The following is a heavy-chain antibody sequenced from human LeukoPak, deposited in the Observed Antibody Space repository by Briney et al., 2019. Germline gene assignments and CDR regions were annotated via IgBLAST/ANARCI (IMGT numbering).Heavy chain of an antibody. Sequence: SVKVSCKASGGTFSSYAISWVRQAPGQGLEWMGRIIPILGIANYAQKFQGRVTITADKSTSTAYMELSSLRSEDTAVYYCARANNWNDWDYWGQGTLVTVSS. D-gene: IGHD1-1*01. CDR1: GGTFSSYA. J-gene: IGHJ4*02. V-gene: IGHV1-69*04. CDR2: IIPILGIA. CDR3: ARANNWNDWDY.